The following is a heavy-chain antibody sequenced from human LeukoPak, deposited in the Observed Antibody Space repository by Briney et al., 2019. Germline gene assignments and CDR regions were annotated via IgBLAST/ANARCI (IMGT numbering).Heavy chain of an antibody. CDR3: ARGRGWWELLKSWFDP. V-gene: IGHV4-34*01. Sequence: PSETLSLTCAVYGGSFSGYYWSWIRQPPGKGLEWIGEINHSGSTNYNLSLKSRVTISVDTSKNQFSLKLSSVTAADTAVYYCARGRGWWELLKSWFDPWGQGTLVAVSS. CDR1: GGSFSGYY. CDR2: INHSGST. D-gene: IGHD1-26*01. J-gene: IGHJ5*02.